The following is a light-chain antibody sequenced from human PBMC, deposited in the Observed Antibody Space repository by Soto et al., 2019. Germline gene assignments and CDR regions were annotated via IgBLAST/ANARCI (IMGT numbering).Light chain of an antibody. Sequence: EIVLTQSPGTLSLAPGERATLSCRASQSVSSSYLAWYQQKPGQSPRLLIYGASSRATGIPDRFSGSGSGRDFTVTISRLDPEDFAEYYCQQYGSAPLTFGQGTKLEIK. CDR2: GAS. J-gene: IGKJ2*01. CDR1: QSVSSSY. V-gene: IGKV3-20*01. CDR3: QQYGSAPLT.